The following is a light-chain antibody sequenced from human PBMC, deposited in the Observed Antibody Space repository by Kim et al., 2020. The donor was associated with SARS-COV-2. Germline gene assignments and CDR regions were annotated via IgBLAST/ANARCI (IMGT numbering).Light chain of an antibody. V-gene: IGKV3-15*01. CDR1: QSVSSN. Sequence: VSPGERATLSCRASQSVSSNLAWYQQKPGQPPRLLIYGASTRATGIPARFSGSGSGTEFTLTVSSLQSEDFAVYYCQQYNNWPLTFGPGTKVDIK. CDR2: GAS. J-gene: IGKJ3*01. CDR3: QQYNNWPLT.